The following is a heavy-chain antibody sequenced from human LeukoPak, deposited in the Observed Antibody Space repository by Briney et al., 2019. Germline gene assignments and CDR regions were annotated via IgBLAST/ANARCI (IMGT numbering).Heavy chain of an antibody. D-gene: IGHD1-26*01. Sequence: GGSLRLSCAASGFTFSSYSMNWVRQAPGKGLEWVSSISSSSNYIYYADSVKGRFTISRDNAKNSLYLQMNSLRAEDTAVYYCAKDRFYSGSPRAFDIWGQGTMVTVSS. V-gene: IGHV3-21*04. CDR3: AKDRFYSGSPRAFDI. J-gene: IGHJ3*02. CDR2: ISSSSNYI. CDR1: GFTFSSYS.